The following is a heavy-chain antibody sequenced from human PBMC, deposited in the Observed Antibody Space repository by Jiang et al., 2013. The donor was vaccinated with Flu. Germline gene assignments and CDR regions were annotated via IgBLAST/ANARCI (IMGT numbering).Heavy chain of an antibody. D-gene: IGHD6-19*01. V-gene: IGHV4-59*01. CDR3: ARGGSGWYPHNFDY. J-gene: IGHJ4*02. CDR1: GGSISSYY. CDR2: IYYSGST. Sequence: GSGLVKPSETLSLTCTVSGGSISSYYWSWIRQPPGKGLEWIGYIYYSGSTNYNPSLKSRVTISVDTSKNQFSLKLSSVTAADTAVYYCARGGSGWYPHNFDYWGQGTLVTVSS.